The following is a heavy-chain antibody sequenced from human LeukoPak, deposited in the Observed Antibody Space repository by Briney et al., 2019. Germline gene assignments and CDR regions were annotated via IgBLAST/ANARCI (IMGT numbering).Heavy chain of an antibody. CDR2: INHSGST. J-gene: IGHJ4*02. CDR3: ARAEDGF. V-gene: IGHV4-34*01. Sequence: KPSETLSLTCAVYGGSFSGYYWSWIRQPPGKGLEWIGEINHSGSTNYNPSLKSRVTISVDTSKNQFSLKLSSATAADTAVYYCARAEDGFWGQGTLVTVSS. CDR1: GGSFSGYY. D-gene: IGHD2-15*01.